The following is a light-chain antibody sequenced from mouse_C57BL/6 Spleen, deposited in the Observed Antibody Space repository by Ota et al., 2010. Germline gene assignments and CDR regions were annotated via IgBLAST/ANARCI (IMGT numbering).Light chain of an antibody. CDR2: VAS. CDR1: ENVGTY. J-gene: IGKJ2*01. CDR3: GQIYNYPYT. Sequence: NIVIDPTXPKSMSMSVGERVTLSCKASENVGTYVSWYQQKPEQSPKLLIYVASNRYTGVPDRFTGSGSATDFTLTISSVQAEDLADYHCGQIYNYPYTFGGGTKLEIK. V-gene: IGKV6-20*01.